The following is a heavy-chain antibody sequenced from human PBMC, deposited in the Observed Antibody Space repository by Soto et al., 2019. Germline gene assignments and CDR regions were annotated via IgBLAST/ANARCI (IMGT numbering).Heavy chain of an antibody. CDR1: XFTFSSYG. J-gene: IGHJ6*02. Sequence: GGSXXLSGXXXXFTFSSYGMHWVRQAPGKGLEWVAVISYDGSNKYYADSVKGRFTISRDNSKNTLYLQMNSLRAEDTAVYYCAKDEPPHYYYYYYGXDVWGQGPTVTVS. CDR2: ISYDGSNK. CDR3: AKDEPPHYYYYYYGXDV. V-gene: IGHV3-30*18.